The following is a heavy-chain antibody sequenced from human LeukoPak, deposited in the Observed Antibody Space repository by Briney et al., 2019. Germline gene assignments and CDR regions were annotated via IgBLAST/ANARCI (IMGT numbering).Heavy chain of an antibody. V-gene: IGHV3-15*01. Sequence: GGSLRLSCAASGFTFSNAWMSWVRQAPGKGWEWVGRIKSKTDGGTTDYAAPVKGRFTISRDDSNNTPDLQMNSLKTEDTAVYYCFSGSYPGGQGTLVTVSS. D-gene: IGHD1-26*01. CDR3: FSGSYP. CDR2: IKSKTDGGTT. CDR1: GFTFSNAW. J-gene: IGHJ4*02.